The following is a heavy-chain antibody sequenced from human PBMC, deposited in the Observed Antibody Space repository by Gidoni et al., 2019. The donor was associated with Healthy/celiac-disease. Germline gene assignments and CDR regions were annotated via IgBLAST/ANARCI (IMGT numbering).Heavy chain of an antibody. Sequence: QVQLQESGPGLVKPSETLSLTCTVSGGSISSYYWSWIRQPPGKGLEWIGYIYYSGSTNYNPSLKSRVTISVDTSKNQFSLKLSSVTAADTAVYYCAGEGNRWAFDIWGQGTMVTVSS. CDR2: IYYSGST. D-gene: IGHD2-15*01. V-gene: IGHV4-59*01. CDR3: AGEGNRWAFDI. CDR1: GGSISSYY. J-gene: IGHJ3*02.